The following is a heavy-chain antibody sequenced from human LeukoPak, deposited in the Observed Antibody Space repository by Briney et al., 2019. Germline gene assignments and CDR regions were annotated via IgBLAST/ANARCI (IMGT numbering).Heavy chain of an antibody. V-gene: IGHV4-30-4*01. J-gene: IGHJ3*02. CDR2: IYYSGST. CDR3: ARDGELRIQYAFDI. CDR1: GGSISSGDYY. Sequence: PSQTLFLTCTVSGGSISSGDYYWSWIRQPPGKGLEWIGYIYYSGSTYYNPSLKSRVTISVDTSKNQFSLKLSSVTAADTAVYYCARDGELRIQYAFDIWGQGTMVTVSS. D-gene: IGHD1-26*01.